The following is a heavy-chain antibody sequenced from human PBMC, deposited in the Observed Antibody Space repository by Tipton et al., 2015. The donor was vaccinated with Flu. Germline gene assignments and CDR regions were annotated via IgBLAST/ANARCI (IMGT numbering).Heavy chain of an antibody. Sequence: TLSLTCTVSGGSISSYYWSWTRQPAGKGLEWIGRIYTSGSTNYNPSLKSRVTMSVDTSKNQFSLKLSSVTAADTAVYYCARSDYGDYLDAFDIWGQGTMVTVSS. CDR3: ARSDYGDYLDAFDI. CDR1: GGSISSYY. V-gene: IGHV4-4*07. D-gene: IGHD4-17*01. CDR2: IYTSGST. J-gene: IGHJ3*02.